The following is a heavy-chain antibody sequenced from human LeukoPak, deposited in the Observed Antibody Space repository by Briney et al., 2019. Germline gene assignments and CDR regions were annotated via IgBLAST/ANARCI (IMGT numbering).Heavy chain of an antibody. Sequence: PGGSLRLSCAASGFTFTSHVMSWVRQTPGKELEWVSAIDGSGHTTYYADSVRGRFIISRDNSEKMLYLQMNSLRAEDTATYYCARESIRSGSLKWFDPWGQGTLVTVSS. J-gene: IGHJ5*02. CDR3: ARESIRSGSLKWFDP. CDR2: IDGSGHTT. V-gene: IGHV3-23*01. D-gene: IGHD3-3*01. CDR1: GFTFTSHV.